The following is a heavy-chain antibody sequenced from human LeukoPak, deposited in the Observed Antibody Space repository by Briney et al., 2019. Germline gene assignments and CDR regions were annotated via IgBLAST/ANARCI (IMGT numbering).Heavy chain of an antibody. J-gene: IGHJ4*02. Sequence: GASVKVSCKVSGYTLTELSMHWVRQAPGKGLEWMGGFDPEDGETIYARKFQGRVTMTEDTSTDTAYMELSSLRSEDTAVYYCATLVGRYCSGGSCFEYWGQGTLVTVSS. D-gene: IGHD2-15*01. CDR2: FDPEDGET. CDR3: ATLVGRYCSGGSCFEY. CDR1: GYTLTELS. V-gene: IGHV1-24*01.